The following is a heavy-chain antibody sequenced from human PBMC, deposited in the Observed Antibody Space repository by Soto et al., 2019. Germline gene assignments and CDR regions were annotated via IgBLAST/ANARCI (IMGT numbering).Heavy chain of an antibody. CDR3: AAGVTTFDY. D-gene: IGHD4-17*01. CDR2: LDYEEGER. J-gene: IGHJ4*02. CDR1: GTSLSGLP. Sequence: VASVKVSCKVSGTSLSGLPMHWVRQAPGRGLEWMGSLDYEEGERSFAHRFQGRLTVTEDTSTDTAYMELSSLMSEDTAVYYCAAGVTTFDYWGQGTLVPVSS. V-gene: IGHV1-24*01.